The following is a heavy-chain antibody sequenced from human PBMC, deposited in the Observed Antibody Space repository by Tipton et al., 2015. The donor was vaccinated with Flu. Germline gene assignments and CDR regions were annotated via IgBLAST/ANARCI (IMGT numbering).Heavy chain of an antibody. V-gene: IGHV3-48*03. D-gene: IGHD1-26*01. CDR3: ASQELHYYGMAV. CDR1: GFTFRNFD. Sequence: SLRLSCAASGFTFRNFDMTWVRQAPGKGLEWVSYISGGGHTIYYADSVKGRFTISRDNANNSLYLQVHSLRAEDTAVYYCASQELHYYGMAVWGQGTTVTVSS. CDR2: ISGGGHTI. J-gene: IGHJ6*02.